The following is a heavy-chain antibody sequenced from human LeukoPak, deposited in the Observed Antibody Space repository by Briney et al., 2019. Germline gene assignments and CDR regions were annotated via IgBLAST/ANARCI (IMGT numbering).Heavy chain of an antibody. CDR1: GFTFSSYG. CDR3: AKDFLPNY. V-gene: IGHV3-30*18. Sequence: GRSLRLSCAASGFTFSSYGMHWVRQAPGKWLEWVAVISYDGSNKYYADSVKGRFTISRDNSKNALYLQMNSLRAEDSAVYYCAKDFLPNYWGQGTVVTVSS. CDR2: ISYDGSNK. J-gene: IGHJ4*02.